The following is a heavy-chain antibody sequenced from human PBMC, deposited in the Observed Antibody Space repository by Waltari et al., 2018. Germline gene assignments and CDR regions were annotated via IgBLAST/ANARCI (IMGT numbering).Heavy chain of an antibody. J-gene: IGHJ4*02. V-gene: IGHV4-4*02. CDR3: ARDRGRGIYLDS. CDR1: GDSMSNSDW. CDR2: IQRSGRT. D-gene: IGHD2-15*01. Sequence: QMQLQESGPGLVKPSGPLSPTCTVPGDSMSNSDWWSWVRQTPEKGLEWIGQIQRSGRTHYNPSFESRVTISIDTSKNQFSLKVTSTTAADTAVYYCARDRGRGIYLDSWGRGTLVTVSP.